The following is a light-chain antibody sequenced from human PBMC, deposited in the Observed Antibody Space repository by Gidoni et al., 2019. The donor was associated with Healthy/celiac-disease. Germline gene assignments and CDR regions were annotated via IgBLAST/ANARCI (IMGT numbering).Light chain of an antibody. CDR3: QQSYSTPLT. Sequence: DIQMTPSPSSLSASVGDRVIITCRASQSISNFLNWYQQKPGKAPNLLIYTTSSLLSGVPSRFSGSGSGTDFTLTISSLQPEDFATYYCQQSYSTPLTFGGGTRVEIK. CDR2: TTS. J-gene: IGKJ4*01. V-gene: IGKV1-39*01. CDR1: QSISNF.